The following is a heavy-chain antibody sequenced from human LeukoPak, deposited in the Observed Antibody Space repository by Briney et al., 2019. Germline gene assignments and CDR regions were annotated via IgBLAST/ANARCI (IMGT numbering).Heavy chain of an antibody. J-gene: IGHJ4*02. CDR1: GGTFSSYA. D-gene: IGHD5-18*01. V-gene: IGHV1-69*13. CDR3: ALHVDTAMAPFDY. Sequence: WASVKVSCKASGGTFSSYAISWVRQAPGQGLEWMGGIIPIFGTANYAQKFQGRVTITADESTSTAYMELSSLRSEDTAVYYCALHVDTAMAPFDYWGQGTLVTVSS. CDR2: IIPIFGTA.